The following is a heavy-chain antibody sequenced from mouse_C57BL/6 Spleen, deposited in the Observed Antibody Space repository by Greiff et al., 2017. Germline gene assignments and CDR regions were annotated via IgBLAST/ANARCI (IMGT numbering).Heavy chain of an antibody. V-gene: IGHV1-54*01. CDR1: GYAFTNYL. J-gene: IGHJ2*01. CDR2: INPGSGGT. D-gene: IGHD4-1*01. Sequence: VQLQQSGAELVRPGTSVKVSCKASGYAFTNYLIEWVKQRPGQGLEWIGVINPGSGGTNYNEKFKGKATLTADKSSSTAYMQLSSLTSEDSAGYFCARELPFDYWGQGTTLTVSS. CDR3: ARELPFDY.